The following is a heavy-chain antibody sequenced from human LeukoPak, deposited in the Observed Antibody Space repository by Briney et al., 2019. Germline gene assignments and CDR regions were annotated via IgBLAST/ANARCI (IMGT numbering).Heavy chain of an antibody. Sequence: PSETLSLNCTVSGGSINSYYWSWLPQPPGQGLVGVGYIYYSGSTNSNHSHKRRVTISVDTSKNQFSLKLSSVTAADTAVYYCARGYSERPYWYFDLWGRGTLVTVSS. J-gene: IGHJ2*01. D-gene: IGHD1-26*01. CDR3: ARGYSERPYWYFDL. CDR2: IYYSGST. CDR1: GGSINSYY. V-gene: IGHV4-59*01.